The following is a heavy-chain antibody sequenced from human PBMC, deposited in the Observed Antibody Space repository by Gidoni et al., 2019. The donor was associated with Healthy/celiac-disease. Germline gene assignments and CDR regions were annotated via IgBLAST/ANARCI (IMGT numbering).Heavy chain of an antibody. CDR3: TTAVVVPAANVFDY. Sequence: EVQLVESGGGLVKPGGSLGLPWPASESPFINAWMSWVRQAPGKGLEWVGRIKSKTDGGTTDYAAPVKGRFTISRDDSKNTLYLQMNSLKTEDTAVYYCTTAVVVPAANVFDYWGQGTLVTVSS. CDR1: ESPFINAW. D-gene: IGHD2-2*01. J-gene: IGHJ4*02. CDR2: IKSKTDGGTT. V-gene: IGHV3-15*01.